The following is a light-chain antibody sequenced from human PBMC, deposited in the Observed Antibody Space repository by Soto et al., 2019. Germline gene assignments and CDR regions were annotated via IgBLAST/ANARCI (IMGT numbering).Light chain of an antibody. J-gene: IGKJ5*01. CDR3: QQYYSTPIT. CDR1: QSVLYSSNNKNY. V-gene: IGKV4-1*01. CDR2: WAS. Sequence: DLVMTQSTDSLAMSLPESATTNDKSSQSVLYSSNNKNYLAWYQQKPGQPPKLLIYWASTRESGVPDRFSGSGSGTDFTLTISSLQAEDVAVYYCQQYYSTPITFGQGTRLEIK.